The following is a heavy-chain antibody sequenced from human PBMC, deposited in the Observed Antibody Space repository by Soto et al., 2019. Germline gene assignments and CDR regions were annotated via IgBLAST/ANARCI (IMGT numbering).Heavy chain of an antibody. CDR1: GFTFSSYA. CDR2: ISGRGGSP. V-gene: IGHV3-23*01. CDR3: AKDVLPTIYRAFDI. Sequence: EVQLLESGGGLVQPGGSLRLSCAASGFTFSSYAMSWVRQAPGKGLEGVSAISGRGGSPYYAASVKGRFTISRDNSKNTLYLQMNSLRAEDTAVYYCAKDVLPTIYRAFDIWGQGTMVTVSS. J-gene: IGHJ3*02. D-gene: IGHD3-3*01.